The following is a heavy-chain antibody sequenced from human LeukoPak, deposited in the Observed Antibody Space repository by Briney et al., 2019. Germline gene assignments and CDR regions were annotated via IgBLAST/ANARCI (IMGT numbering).Heavy chain of an antibody. CDR1: GFTFGGYA. J-gene: IGHJ3*02. D-gene: IGHD3-3*01. CDR2: IRSKAYGGTT. Sequence: GGSLRLSCTASGFTFGGYAMSWVRQAPGKGLEWVGFIRSKAYGGTTEYAASVKGRFTISRDDSKSIAYLQMNSLKTEDTAVYYCTRVSSYYDFWSGTVGAFDIWGQGTMVTVSS. V-gene: IGHV3-49*04. CDR3: TRVSSYYDFWSGTVGAFDI.